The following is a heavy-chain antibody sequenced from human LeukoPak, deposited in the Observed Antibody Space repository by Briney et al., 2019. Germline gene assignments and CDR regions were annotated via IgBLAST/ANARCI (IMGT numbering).Heavy chain of an antibody. CDR3: ARGSDLELDY. CDR1: GFTFSSYS. D-gene: IGHD1-7*01. J-gene: IGHJ4*02. CDR2: ISSSSSYI. Sequence: GGSLRLSCAASGFTFSSYSMNWVRQAPGKGLEWVSSISSSSSYIYYADSVKGRFTISRDNAKNSLYLQMNRLRAEDTAVYYCARGSDLELDYWGQGTLVTVSS. V-gene: IGHV3-21*01.